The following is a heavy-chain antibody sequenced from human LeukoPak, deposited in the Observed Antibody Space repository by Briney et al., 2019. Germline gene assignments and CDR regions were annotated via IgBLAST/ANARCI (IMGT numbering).Heavy chain of an antibody. Sequence: ASVKVSCKASGYTFTGYYMHWVRQAPGQGLEWMGRINPNSGGTNYAQKFQGRVTMTRDTSISTAYMELSRLRSDDTAVYYRARGRVGAITFDYWGQGTLVTVSS. J-gene: IGHJ4*02. D-gene: IGHD1-26*01. CDR1: GYTFTGYY. CDR2: INPNSGGT. V-gene: IGHV1-2*06. CDR3: ARGRVGAITFDY.